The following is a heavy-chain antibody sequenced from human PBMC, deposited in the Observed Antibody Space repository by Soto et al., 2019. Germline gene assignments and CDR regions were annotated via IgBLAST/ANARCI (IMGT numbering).Heavy chain of an antibody. CDR3: GKDPGDFVVVPASIGGDDAFDI. CDR2: ISGSGGST. J-gene: IGHJ3*02. CDR1: GFTFSSYA. V-gene: IGHV3-23*01. Sequence: GGSLRLSCAASGFTFSSYAMSWVRQAPGKGLEWVSAISGSGGSTYYADSVKGRFTISRDNSKNTLYLQMNSLRAEDKAVYFWGKDPGDFVVVPASIGGDDAFDIWGQGKMGPVSS. D-gene: IGHD2-2*02.